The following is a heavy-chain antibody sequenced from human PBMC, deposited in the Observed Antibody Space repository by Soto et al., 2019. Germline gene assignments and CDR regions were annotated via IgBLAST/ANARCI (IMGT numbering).Heavy chain of an antibody. CDR3: AREVVKRVATTPAFDY. CDR1: GYTFTSYY. V-gene: IGHV1-46*03. CDR2: INPSGGST. D-gene: IGHD5-12*01. Sequence: GGSVKVFCKASGYTFTSYYMHWVRQAPGQGLEWMGIINPSGGSTSYAQKFQGRVTMTRDTSTSTVYMELSSLRSEDTAVYYCAREVVKRVATTPAFDYWGQGTLVTVS. J-gene: IGHJ4*02.